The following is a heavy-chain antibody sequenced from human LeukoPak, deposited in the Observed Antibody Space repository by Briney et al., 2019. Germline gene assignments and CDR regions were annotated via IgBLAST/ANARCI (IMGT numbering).Heavy chain of an antibody. Sequence: GGSLRLSCAASGFTFSDHYMDWVRQAPGKGLEWVGRTRNKANSYTTEYAASVKGRFTISRDDSKNSLYLQMNSLKTEDTAVYYCARAVRSTEFDYWGQGTLVTVSS. V-gene: IGHV3-72*01. CDR1: GFTFSDHY. J-gene: IGHJ4*02. D-gene: IGHD6-6*01. CDR3: ARAVRSTEFDY. CDR2: TRNKANSYTT.